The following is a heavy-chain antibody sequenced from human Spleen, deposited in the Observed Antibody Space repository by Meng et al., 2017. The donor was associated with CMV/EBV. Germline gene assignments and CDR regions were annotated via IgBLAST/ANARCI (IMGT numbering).Heavy chain of an antibody. D-gene: IGHD3-9*01. V-gene: IGHV1-8*01. CDR3: AREYDILTRGWFDP. CDR2: MKPNSGQT. Sequence: QVLLVQSGAEVKKPGASVKVSCRTSGYLFTSYDINWVRQATGQGLEWMGWMKPNSGQTGYAKKFQGRVSFTRNTSMRTAYMELSSLRSEDTAVYYCAREYDILTRGWFDPWGQGTLVTVSS. CDR1: GYLFTSYD. J-gene: IGHJ5*02.